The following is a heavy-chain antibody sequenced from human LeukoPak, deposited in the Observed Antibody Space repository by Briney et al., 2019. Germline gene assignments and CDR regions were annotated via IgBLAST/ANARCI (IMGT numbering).Heavy chain of an antibody. CDR2: IYFSGST. V-gene: IGHV4-39*07. Sequence: SETLSLTCTVSAGSISNSNYYWGWIRQPPGKGLEWIGSIYFSGSTYYNPSLKSRVTISVDTSKNQFSLKLSSVTAADTAVYYCARDRFVHPWGQGTLVTVSS. CDR3: ARDRFVHP. CDR1: AGSISNSNYY. D-gene: IGHD3-16*01. J-gene: IGHJ5*02.